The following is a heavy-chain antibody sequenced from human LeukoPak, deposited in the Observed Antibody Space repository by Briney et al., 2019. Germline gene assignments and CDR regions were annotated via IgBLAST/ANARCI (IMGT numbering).Heavy chain of an antibody. CDR3: AKALSYSITAATDY. J-gene: IGHJ4*02. CDR2: ISWNSGSI. Sequence: GGSLRLSCAASGSTFDDYAMHWVRQAPGKGLEWVSGISWNSGSIGYADSVKGRFTISRDNAKNSLYLQMNSLRAEDTALYYCAKALSYSITAATDYWGQGTLVTVSS. D-gene: IGHD6-25*01. CDR1: GSTFDDYA. V-gene: IGHV3-9*01.